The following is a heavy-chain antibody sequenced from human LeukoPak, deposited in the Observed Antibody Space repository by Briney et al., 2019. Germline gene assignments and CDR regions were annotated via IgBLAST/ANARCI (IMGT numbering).Heavy chain of an antibody. CDR1: GYTFTSYD. V-gene: IGHV1-8*01. CDR2: MNPNSGNT. CDR3: ARGTGGITMIVVVRDYYFDY. J-gene: IGHJ4*02. Sequence: ASVKVSCKASGYTFTSYDINWVRQATGQGPEWMGWMNPNSGNTGYAQKFQGRVTMTRNTSISTAYMELSSLRSEDTAVYYCARGTGGITMIVVVRDYYFDYWGQGTLVTVSS. D-gene: IGHD3-22*01.